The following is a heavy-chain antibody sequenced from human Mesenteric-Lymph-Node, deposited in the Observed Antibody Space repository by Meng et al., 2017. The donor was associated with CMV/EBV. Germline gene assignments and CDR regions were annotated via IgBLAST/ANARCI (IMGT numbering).Heavy chain of an antibody. V-gene: IGHV3-23*01. CDR3: AKDRGAGIAAATTDY. J-gene: IGHJ4*02. CDR1: GFTVSSNY. CDR2: ISGSGGNT. Sequence: GGSLRLSCAASGFTVSSNYMSWVRQAPGKGLEWVSSISGSGGNTYYADSVKGRFTISRDNSKNTLYLQMNSLRADDTAIYYCAKDRGAGIAAATTDYWGQGTLVTVSS. D-gene: IGHD6-25*01.